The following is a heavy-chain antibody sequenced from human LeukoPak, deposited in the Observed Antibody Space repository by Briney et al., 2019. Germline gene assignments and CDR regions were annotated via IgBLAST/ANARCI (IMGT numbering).Heavy chain of an antibody. Sequence: PSETLSLTCAVYGGSFSGYYWSWIRQPPGKGLEWIGEINHSGSTNYNPSLKSRVTISVDTSKNQFSLKLSSVTAADTAVYCCARNFDYWGQGTLVTVSS. CDR1: GGSFSGYY. J-gene: IGHJ4*01. CDR3: ARNFDY. CDR2: INHSGST. V-gene: IGHV4-34*01.